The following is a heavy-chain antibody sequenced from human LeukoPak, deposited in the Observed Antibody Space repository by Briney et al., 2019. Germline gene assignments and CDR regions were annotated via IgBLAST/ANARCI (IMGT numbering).Heavy chain of an antibody. Sequence: GGSLRLSCAASGFTVSSNYMSWVRQAPGKGLEWVSVIYSGGSTYYADSVKGRFTISRDNSKNTLYLQMNSLRAEDTAVYYCARSYYDYVWGSYPRSWFDPWGQGTLVTVSS. J-gene: IGHJ5*02. CDR1: GFTVSSNY. CDR2: IYSGGST. V-gene: IGHV3-66*01. CDR3: ARSYYDYVWGSYPRSWFDP. D-gene: IGHD3-16*02.